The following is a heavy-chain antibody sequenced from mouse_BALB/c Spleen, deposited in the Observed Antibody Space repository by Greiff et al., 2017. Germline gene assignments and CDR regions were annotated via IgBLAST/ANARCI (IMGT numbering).Heavy chain of an antibody. CDR3: ARGLRRGDYFDY. Sequence: VMLVESGAELARPGASVKLSCKASGYTFTSYWMQWVKQRPGQGLEWIGAIYPGDGDTRYTQKFKGKATLTADKSSSTAYMQLSSLASEDSAVYYCARGLRRGDYFDYWGQGTTLTVSS. J-gene: IGHJ2*01. CDR2: IYPGDGDT. D-gene: IGHD2-2*01. V-gene: IGHV1-87*01. CDR1: GYTFTSYW.